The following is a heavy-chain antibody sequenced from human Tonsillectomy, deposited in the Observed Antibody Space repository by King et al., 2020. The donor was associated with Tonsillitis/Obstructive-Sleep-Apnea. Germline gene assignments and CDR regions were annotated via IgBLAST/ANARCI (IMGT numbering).Heavy chain of an antibody. Sequence: QLQESGPGLVKPSETLSLTCTVSVGSVSSSNYYWGWVRQPPGKGLEWIGSIFYNGDTYYNPSLKSRVVISVDTSKNQFSLKLNSVTAADTAVYYCVRQSDFVWGSPHEYYYYMDVWGKGTTVTVSS. J-gene: IGHJ6*03. V-gene: IGHV4-39*01. CDR2: IFYNGDT. CDR3: VRQSDFVWGSPHEYYYYMDV. D-gene: IGHD3-16*01. CDR1: VGSVSSSNYY.